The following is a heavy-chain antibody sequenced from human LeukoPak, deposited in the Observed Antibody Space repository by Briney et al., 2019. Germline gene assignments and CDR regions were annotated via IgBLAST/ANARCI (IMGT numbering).Heavy chain of an antibody. J-gene: IGHJ3*02. V-gene: IGHV1-69*05. D-gene: IGHD6-13*01. Sequence: ASVKVSCKASGGTFSSYAISWVRQAPRQGLEWMGGIIPIFGTANYAQKFQGRVTITTDESTSTAYMELSSLRSEDTAVYYCARRIAAANDAFDIWGQGTMVTVSS. CDR1: GGTFSSYA. CDR3: ARRIAAANDAFDI. CDR2: IIPIFGTA.